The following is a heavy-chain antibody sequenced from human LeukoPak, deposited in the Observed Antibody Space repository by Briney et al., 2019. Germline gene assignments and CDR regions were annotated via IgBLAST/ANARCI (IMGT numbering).Heavy chain of an antibody. CDR1: GVIFSTYS. D-gene: IGHD3-3*01. Sequence: PGGSLRLSCAASGVIFSTYSMTWVRQAPGKGLEWVSYISSSSNTIYYADSVKGRFTISRDNAKNSLYLQMNRLRAEDTAVYYCAIWSSNAFDIWGQGTMVTVSS. V-gene: IGHV3-48*01. CDR2: ISSSSNTI. CDR3: AIWSSNAFDI. J-gene: IGHJ3*02.